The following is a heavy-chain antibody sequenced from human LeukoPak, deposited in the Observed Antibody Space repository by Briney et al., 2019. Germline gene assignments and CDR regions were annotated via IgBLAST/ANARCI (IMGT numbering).Heavy chain of an antibody. CDR2: ISSSSGYI. CDR1: GFTFDGYM. CDR3: ARDPGWEQRSGWFDY. J-gene: IGHJ5*01. D-gene: IGHD1-26*01. Sequence: GGSLRLSCAASGFTFDGYMMNWVRQAPGKWLEWVSSISSSSGYIYYADSVKGRFSISRDNAKNSLYLQMNNLRVDDTAVYYCARDPGWEQRSGWFDYWGQGTLVTVSS. V-gene: IGHV3-21*01.